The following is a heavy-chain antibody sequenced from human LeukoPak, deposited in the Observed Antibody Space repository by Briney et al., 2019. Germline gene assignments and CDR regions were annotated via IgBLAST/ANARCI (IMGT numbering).Heavy chain of an antibody. CDR2: IDWDDDK. J-gene: IGHJ4*02. CDR3: ARISAYGDYYFDY. CDR1: GFSLITSGMC. V-gene: IGHV2-70*01. Sequence: SGPALVKPTQTLTLTCTFSGFSLITSGMCVSWIRQPPGKDLEWLALIDWDDDKYYSTSLKTRLTISKDTFKNQVVLTMTNMDPVDTATYYCARISAYGDYYFDYWGQGTLVTVSS. D-gene: IGHD4-17*01.